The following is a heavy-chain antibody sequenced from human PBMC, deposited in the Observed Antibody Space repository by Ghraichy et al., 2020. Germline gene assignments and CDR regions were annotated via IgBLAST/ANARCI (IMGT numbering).Heavy chain of an antibody. CDR2: ISSSSSYT. Sequence: GSLRLSCAASGFTFSDYYMSWIRQAPGKGLEWVSYISSSSSYTNYADSVKGRFTISRDNAKNSLYLQMNSLRAEDTAVYYCARVLGKSIAAAGTFDYWGQGTLVTVSS. CDR1: GFTFSDYY. J-gene: IGHJ4*02. D-gene: IGHD6-13*01. CDR3: ARVLGKSIAAAGTFDY. V-gene: IGHV3-11*06.